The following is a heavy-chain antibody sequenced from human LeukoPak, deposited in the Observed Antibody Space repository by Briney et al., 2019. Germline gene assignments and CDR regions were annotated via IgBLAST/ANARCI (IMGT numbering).Heavy chain of an antibody. V-gene: IGHV4-59*08. Sequence: PSETLSLTCTVSGGSISSYYWSWIRQPPGKGLEWIGYIYYSGSTNYNPSLKSRATISVDTSKNQFSLKLSSVTAADTAVYYCARHGVAAAGTDYFDYWGQGTLVTVSS. J-gene: IGHJ4*02. CDR2: IYYSGST. CDR1: GGSISSYY. CDR3: ARHGVAAAGTDYFDY. D-gene: IGHD6-13*01.